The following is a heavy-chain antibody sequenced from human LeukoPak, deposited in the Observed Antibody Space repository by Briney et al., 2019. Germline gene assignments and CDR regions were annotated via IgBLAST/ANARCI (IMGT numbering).Heavy chain of an antibody. D-gene: IGHD1-26*01. V-gene: IGHV3-74*01. CDR3: ARGTGSYYSLGY. Sequence: PGGSLRLSCAAFGFTFSSYWMHWVRQAPGKGLVWVSRINSDGSSTSYADSVKGRFTISRDNAKNTLYLQMDSLRAEDTAMYYCARGTGSYYSLGYWGQGTLVTVSS. J-gene: IGHJ4*02. CDR1: GFTFSSYW. CDR2: INSDGSST.